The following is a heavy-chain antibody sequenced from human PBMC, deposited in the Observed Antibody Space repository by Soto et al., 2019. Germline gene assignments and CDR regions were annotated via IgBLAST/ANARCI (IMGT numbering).Heavy chain of an antibody. V-gene: IGHV1-69*04. J-gene: IGHJ4*02. D-gene: IGHD3-10*01. CDR1: GDTFSFYS. CDR3: ATSYGSGYRAFDY. Sequence: QVQLVQSGAEVKRPGSSVKVSCKASGDTFSFYSINWVRQAPGLGLEWMGRVNPILSMSNYAQRFQGRVTMTADKXTSTAYMELSGLRSEDTARYYCATSYGSGYRAFDYWGQGALVTVSS. CDR2: VNPILSMS.